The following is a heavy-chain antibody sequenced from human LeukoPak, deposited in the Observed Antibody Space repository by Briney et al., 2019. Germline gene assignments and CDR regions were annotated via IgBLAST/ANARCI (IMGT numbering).Heavy chain of an antibody. D-gene: IGHD2-15*01. Sequence: KSSETLSLTCTVSGGSISSYYWSWIRQPPGKGREWIGYIYYSGSTNYNPSLKSRVTISVDTSKNQFSLKLSSATAADTAVYYCARVSCSGGRCRGYNWFDPWGQGTLVTVSS. CDR2: IYYSGST. CDR1: GGSISSYY. V-gene: IGHV4-59*01. J-gene: IGHJ5*02. CDR3: ARVSCSGGRCRGYNWFDP.